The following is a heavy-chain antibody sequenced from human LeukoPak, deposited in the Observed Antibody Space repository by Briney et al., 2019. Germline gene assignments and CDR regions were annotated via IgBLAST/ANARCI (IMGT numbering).Heavy chain of an antibody. D-gene: IGHD2-15*01. Sequence: GGSLRLSCAASGFTFSSYAMSWVRQAPGKGLEWVAGISAGGGSTYYADSVKGRFTISRDNSKDMLYLQLNSLRAEDTAVYYCARALYCSGGTCYFALYFDLWGRGTLVTVSS. CDR1: GFTFSSYA. J-gene: IGHJ2*01. CDR3: ARALYCSGGTCYFALYFDL. CDR2: ISAGGGST. V-gene: IGHV3-23*01.